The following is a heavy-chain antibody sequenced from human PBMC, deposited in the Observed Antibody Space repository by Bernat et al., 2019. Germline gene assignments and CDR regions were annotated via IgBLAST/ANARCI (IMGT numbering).Heavy chain of an antibody. CDR3: ARDHTVTTGYYYYYMDV. CDR1: GFTFSDYY. D-gene: IGHD4-17*01. V-gene: IGHV3-11*06. CDR2: ISSSSSYT. J-gene: IGHJ6*03. Sequence: VQLVESGGGLVKPGGSLRLSCAASGFTFSDYYMSWIRQAPGKGLEWVSYISSSSSYTNYADSVKGRFTISRDNAKNSLYLQMNSLRAEDTAVYYCARDHTVTTGYYYYYMDVWGKGTTVTVSS.